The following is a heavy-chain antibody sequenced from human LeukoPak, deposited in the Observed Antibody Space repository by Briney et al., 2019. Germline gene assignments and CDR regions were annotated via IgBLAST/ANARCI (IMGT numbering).Heavy chain of an antibody. CDR3: AKWPEGAMDYFDY. J-gene: IGHJ4*02. Sequence: PGGSLRLSCAASGFSFSSYAMTWARQAPVKGLEWVSAISGDGTRTNYADSVKGRFTISRDNSKNTLYLEMSSLRVEDTAIYYCAKWPEGAMDYFDYWGQGTLVTVSS. D-gene: IGHD3-16*01. V-gene: IGHV3-23*01. CDR1: GFSFSSYA. CDR2: ISGDGTRT.